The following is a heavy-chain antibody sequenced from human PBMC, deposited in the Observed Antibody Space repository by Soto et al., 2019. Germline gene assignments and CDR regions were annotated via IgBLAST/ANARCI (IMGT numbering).Heavy chain of an antibody. D-gene: IGHD2-21*02. V-gene: IGHV4-61*01. CDR1: GGSVSSGSYY. CDR3: ARVVDLSSCGGDCYSGPGYPDY. CDR2: IYYSGST. J-gene: IGHJ4*02. Sequence: SETLSLTCTVSGGSVSSGSYYWSWIRQAPGKGLEWIGYIYYSGSTNYNPSLKSRVTISVDTSKNQFSLKLSSVTAADTAVYYCARVVDLSSCGGDCYSGPGYPDYWGQGTLVTVSS.